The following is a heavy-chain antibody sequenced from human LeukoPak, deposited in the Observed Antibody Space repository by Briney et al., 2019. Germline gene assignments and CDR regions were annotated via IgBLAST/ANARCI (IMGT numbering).Heavy chain of an antibody. D-gene: IGHD1-26*01. CDR1: GFTFSSYD. Sequence: GGSLRLPCAASGFTFSSYDMHWVRQATGKGLEWVSAIGTAGDTYYPGSVKGRFTISRENAKNSLYLQMNSLRAGDTAVYYCARGRRMGATRDDAFDIWGQGTMVTVSS. CDR2: IGTAGDT. V-gene: IGHV3-13*01. J-gene: IGHJ3*02. CDR3: ARGRRMGATRDDAFDI.